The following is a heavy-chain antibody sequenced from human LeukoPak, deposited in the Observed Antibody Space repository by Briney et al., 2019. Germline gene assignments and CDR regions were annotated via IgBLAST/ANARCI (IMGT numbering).Heavy chain of an antibody. V-gene: IGHV2-5*01. CDR2: IYWNDDK. Sequence: SGPTLVNPTQTLTLTCTFSGFSLSTSGVGVGWIRQPPGKALEWLALIYWNDDKRYSPSLKSRLTITKDTSKNQVVLTMTNMDPVDTATYYCAHSPNVYSNYGLAGWYPFDYWGQGTLVTVSS. D-gene: IGHD4-11*01. J-gene: IGHJ4*02. CDR3: AHSPNVYSNYGLAGWYPFDY. CDR1: GFSLSTSGVG.